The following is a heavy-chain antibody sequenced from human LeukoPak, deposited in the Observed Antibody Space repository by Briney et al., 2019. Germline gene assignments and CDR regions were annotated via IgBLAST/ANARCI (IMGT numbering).Heavy chain of an antibody. Sequence: GGSLRLPCAASGFTFSSYGMHWVRQAPGKGLEWVAFIRYDGSNKYYADSVKGRFTISRDNSKNTLYLQMNSLRAEDTAVYYCAKGRYSSSWFVNRPTFDHWGQGTLVTVSS. CDR3: AKGRYSSSWFVNRPTFDH. D-gene: IGHD6-13*01. CDR2: IRYDGSNK. J-gene: IGHJ4*02. V-gene: IGHV3-30*02. CDR1: GFTFSSYG.